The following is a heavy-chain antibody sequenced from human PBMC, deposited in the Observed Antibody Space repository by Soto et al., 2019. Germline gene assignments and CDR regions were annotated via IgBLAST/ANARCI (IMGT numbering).Heavy chain of an antibody. D-gene: IGHD3-22*01. CDR3: ANPVNYYYGMNV. V-gene: IGHV3-23*01. CDR1: GFTFSSYA. J-gene: IGHJ6*02. CDR2: ISGSGGST. Sequence: EVQLLESGGGLVQPGGSLRLSCAASGFTFSSYAMCWVRQAPGKGLEWVAAISGSGGSTYYADSVKGRFTISRDNTKNRLYLQMNSLRAEDTAVYYRANPVNYYYGMNVWSQGSTVTVSS.